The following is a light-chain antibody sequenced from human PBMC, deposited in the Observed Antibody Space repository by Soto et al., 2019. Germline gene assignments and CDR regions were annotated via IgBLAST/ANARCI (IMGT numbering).Light chain of an antibody. CDR2: GAS. CDR3: HDYINSPLT. Sequence: EIVMTQSAGPLSLSPGEGATLSFRAGQIVSSSQLAWYQQKPGQAPRLLVYGASSRSTGFPERFSGSVSETHFTLSISGREPEDFALYYCHDYINSPLTCGQGSRL. V-gene: IGKV3-20*01. J-gene: IGKJ5*01. CDR1: QIVSSSQ.